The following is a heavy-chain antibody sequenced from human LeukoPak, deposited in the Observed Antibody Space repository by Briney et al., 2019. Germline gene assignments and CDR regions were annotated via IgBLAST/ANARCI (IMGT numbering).Heavy chain of an antibody. CDR2: INHSGST. Sequence: SETLSLTCAVYGGSFSGYYWSWIRQPPGKGLEWIGEINHSGSTNYNPPLKSRVTISVDTSKNQFSLKLSSVTAADTAVYYCARRGGNPWGQGTLVTVSS. CDR3: ARRGGNP. J-gene: IGHJ5*02. CDR1: GGSFSGYY. D-gene: IGHD3-16*01. V-gene: IGHV4-34*01.